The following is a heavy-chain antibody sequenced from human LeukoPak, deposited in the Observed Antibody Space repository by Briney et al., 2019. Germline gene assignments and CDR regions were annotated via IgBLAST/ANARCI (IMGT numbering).Heavy chain of an antibody. CDR3: ATVKYDYGDPVGWFDP. CDR1: GFPFSASA. D-gene: IGHD4-17*01. Sequence: PGGSLRLSCAASGFPFSASAMTWVRQAPGKGLEWVSHILSSGTTYYADPMRGRFTISRDNSKNTLYLLMTSLRADDTAVYYCATVKYDYGDPVGWFDPWGQGTLVTVSS. V-gene: IGHV3-23*01. CDR2: ILSSGTT. J-gene: IGHJ5*02.